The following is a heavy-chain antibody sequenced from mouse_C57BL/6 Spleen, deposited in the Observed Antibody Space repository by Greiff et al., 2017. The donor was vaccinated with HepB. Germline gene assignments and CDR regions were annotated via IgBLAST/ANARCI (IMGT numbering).Heavy chain of an antibody. CDR1: VYTFPDYN. J-gene: IGHJ3*01. V-gene: IGHV1-22*01. CDR2: INPNNGGT. D-gene: IGHD1-1*02. Sequence: EVQLQQSGPELVQPGASVTFSCTASVYTFPDYNMHLVKQSPGKSLEWIGYINPNNGGTSYNQKFKGKATLTVNKSSSTAYMELRSLTSEDSAVYYCARDDYAPFAYWGQGTLVTVSA. CDR3: ARDDYAPFAY.